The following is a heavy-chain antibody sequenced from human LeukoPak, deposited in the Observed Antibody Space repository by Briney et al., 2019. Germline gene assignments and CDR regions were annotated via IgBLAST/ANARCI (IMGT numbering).Heavy chain of an antibody. V-gene: IGHV3-66*01. Sequence: QTGGSLRLSCAASRFTVSSNYMTWVRQAPGKGLEWVSVIYSGGRTYYTDSVKGRFTISRDISKNTLYLQMNSLRAEDTAVYYCARDPITIFGVVSNAFDIWGQGTMVTVSS. CDR2: IYSGGRT. D-gene: IGHD3-3*01. CDR1: RFTVSSNY. CDR3: ARDPITIFGVVSNAFDI. J-gene: IGHJ3*02.